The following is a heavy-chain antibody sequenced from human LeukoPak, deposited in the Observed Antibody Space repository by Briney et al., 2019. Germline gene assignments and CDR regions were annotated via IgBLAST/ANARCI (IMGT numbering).Heavy chain of an antibody. CDR1: GGSISDYY. D-gene: IGHD3-10*01. Sequence: SETLSLTCTVSGGSISDYYRSWVRQPPGKGLEWIGYIYYSGSTNYNPSLKSRVTISVDTSKNQFSLKLSSVTAADTAVYYCARTIAFDIWGQGTMVTVSS. CDR2: IYYSGST. V-gene: IGHV4-59*01. CDR3: ARTIAFDI. J-gene: IGHJ3*02.